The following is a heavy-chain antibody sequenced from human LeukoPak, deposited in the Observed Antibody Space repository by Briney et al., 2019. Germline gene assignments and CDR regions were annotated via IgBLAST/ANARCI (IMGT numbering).Heavy chain of an antibody. CDR2: IDHRGSS. D-gene: IGHD6-6*01. CDR3: ATRSSTLAAARCFDD. J-gene: IGHJ4*03. V-gene: IGHV4-34*01. CDR1: GDSFSAYF. Sequence: SETLSLTCAVHGDSFSAYFWSWIRQVPGKGLEWIGEIDHRGSSNYNPPLKSRATISVDTSKNHFSLSLTSVTAADTAVYYCATRSSTLAAARCFDDWGQGTVVTVSS.